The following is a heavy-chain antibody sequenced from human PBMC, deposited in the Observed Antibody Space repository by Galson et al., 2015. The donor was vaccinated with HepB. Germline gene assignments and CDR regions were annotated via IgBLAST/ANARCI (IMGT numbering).Heavy chain of an antibody. CDR3: ARQKDRGFPIDY. CDR2: IYLGDSDI. Sequence: QSGAEVKKPGESLKISCKGSGYTFNTYWIGWVRQMPGKGLEWMGIIYLGDSDIRYSPSFQGQVIISADKSISTAYLQWRSLKASDTAMYYCARQKDRGFPIDYWGQGALVTVSS. J-gene: IGHJ4*02. V-gene: IGHV5-51*01. CDR1: GYTFNTYW.